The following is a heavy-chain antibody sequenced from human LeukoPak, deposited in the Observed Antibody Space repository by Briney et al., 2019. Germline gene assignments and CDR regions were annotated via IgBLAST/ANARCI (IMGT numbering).Heavy chain of an antibody. CDR2: IYYSGST. CDR1: GGSISSYY. CDR3: ASGTGGDWAFDI. V-gene: IGHV4-59*08. J-gene: IGHJ3*02. Sequence: SETLSLTCTVSGGSISSYYWSWIRQPPGKGLEWIGYIYYSGSTNYNPSLKSRVTMSVDTSKNQFSLKLSSVTAADTAVYYCASGTGGDWAFDIWGQGTMVTVSS. D-gene: IGHD2-21*02.